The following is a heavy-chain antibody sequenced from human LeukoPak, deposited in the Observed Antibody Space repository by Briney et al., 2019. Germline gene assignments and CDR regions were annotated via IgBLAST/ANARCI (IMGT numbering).Heavy chain of an antibody. CDR3: ARGGNHGDYWYFDL. Sequence: GGSLRLSCTVSGFTFSSYWMSWVRQAPGKGLERVANIEHDGSTKFYLDSVKGRFTISRDNARSSLYLQMDSLRAEDTAVYYCARGGNHGDYWYFDLWGRGTLVTVSS. J-gene: IGHJ2*01. V-gene: IGHV3-7*01. CDR1: GFTFSSYW. CDR2: IEHDGSTK. D-gene: IGHD4-17*01.